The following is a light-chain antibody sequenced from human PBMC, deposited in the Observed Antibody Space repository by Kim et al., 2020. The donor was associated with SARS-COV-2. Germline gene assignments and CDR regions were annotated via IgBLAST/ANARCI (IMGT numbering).Light chain of an antibody. Sequence: VSPGERATLSCMASQSVSSNLAWYQQKPGQAPRLLIYHASTRATGIPARFSGSGSGTEFTLTISSLQSEDFAVYFCQQYNDWPPLTFGGGTKVEI. CDR3: QQYNDWPPLT. J-gene: IGKJ4*01. CDR2: HAS. CDR1: QSVSSN. V-gene: IGKV3D-15*01.